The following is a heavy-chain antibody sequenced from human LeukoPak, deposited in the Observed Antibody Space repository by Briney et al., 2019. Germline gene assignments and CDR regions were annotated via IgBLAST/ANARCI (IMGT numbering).Heavy chain of an antibody. J-gene: IGHJ4*02. Sequence: PGRSLRLSCVASGFSFSNYGMHWVRQAPGKGLEWVAVMSKDGNNEYYADSVKGRFTISRDNSKNTLYLQMNSLRVEDTAVYYCAKGIAATWRYLDSWGQGTLVTVSS. CDR2: MSKDGNNE. D-gene: IGHD6-13*01. V-gene: IGHV3-30*18. CDR1: GFSFSNYG. CDR3: AKGIAATWRYLDS.